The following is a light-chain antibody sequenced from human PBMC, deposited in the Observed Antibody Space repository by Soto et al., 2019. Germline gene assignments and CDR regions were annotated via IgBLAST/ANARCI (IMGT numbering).Light chain of an antibody. J-gene: IGKJ1*01. CDR2: GAS. CDR3: QQYGSSPRT. V-gene: IGKV3-20*01. Sequence: ATLSCRASQTVSTNYLAWYQQKPGQAPRLLIYGASKRATGIPDRFSGSGPGTDFTLTISRLEPEDFAVYCCQQYGSSPRTFGQGTKGDIK. CDR1: QTVSTNY.